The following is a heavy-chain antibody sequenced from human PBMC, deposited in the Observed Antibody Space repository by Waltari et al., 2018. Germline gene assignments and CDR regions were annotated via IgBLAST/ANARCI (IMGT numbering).Heavy chain of an antibody. V-gene: IGHV3-74*01. J-gene: IGHJ5*02. Sequence: EVQLVESGGGLVQPGGSLRLSCAASGFTFSSYWMHWIRQAPGKGLVWGSRINSDGSSTSYADSVKGRFTISRDNAKNTLYLQMNSLRAEDTAVYYCARDRSNYVWAGWFDPWGQGTLVTVSS. CDR1: GFTFSSYW. CDR2: INSDGSST. CDR3: ARDRSNYVWAGWFDP. D-gene: IGHD4-4*01.